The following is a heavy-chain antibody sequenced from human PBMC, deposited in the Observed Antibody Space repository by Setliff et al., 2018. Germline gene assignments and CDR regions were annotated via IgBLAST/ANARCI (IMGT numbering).Heavy chain of an antibody. V-gene: IGHV4-61*02. D-gene: IGHD3-10*01. CDR3: AKVKKPLIRGSGFDY. J-gene: IGHJ4*02. Sequence: LSLTCTVSGGSIRSGSFYWSWIRQSAEKGLEWIGRVHASGSPNYNPSFKGRVTISLDTSTNQFSLNLNSVTAADTGVYYCAKVKKPLIRGSGFDYWGRGTLVTVSS. CDR2: VHASGSP. CDR1: GGSIRSGSFY.